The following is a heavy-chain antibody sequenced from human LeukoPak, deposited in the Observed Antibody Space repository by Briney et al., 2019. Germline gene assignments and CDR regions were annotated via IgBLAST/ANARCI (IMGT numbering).Heavy chain of an antibody. J-gene: IGHJ4*02. CDR2: INHSGST. D-gene: IGHD3-10*01. CDR1: GFTFSSYA. V-gene: IGHV4-34*01. Sequence: GSLRLSCAASGFTFSSYAMSWVRQAPGKGLEWIGEINHSGSTNYNPSLKSRVTISVDTSKNQFSLKLSSVTAADTAVYYCARGRITMGYFDYWGQGTLVTVSS. CDR3: ARGRITMGYFDY.